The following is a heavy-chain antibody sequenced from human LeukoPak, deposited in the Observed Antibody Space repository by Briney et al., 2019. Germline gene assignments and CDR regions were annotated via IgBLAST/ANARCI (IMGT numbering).Heavy chain of an antibody. D-gene: IGHD3-22*01. Sequence: PGGSLSLSCAASGFTFSSYSMNWVRQAPGKGLEWVSSISSSSSYIYYADSVKGRFTISRDNAKNSLYLQMNSLRAEDTAVYYCARVSYDSWGYYFDYWGQGTLVTVSS. V-gene: IGHV3-21*01. J-gene: IGHJ4*02. CDR2: ISSSSSYI. CDR3: ARVSYDSWGYYFDY. CDR1: GFTFSSYS.